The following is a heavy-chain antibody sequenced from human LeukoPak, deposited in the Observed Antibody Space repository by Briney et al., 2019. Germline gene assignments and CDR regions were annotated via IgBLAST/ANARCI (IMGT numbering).Heavy chain of an antibody. CDR2: ISWNSDTI. V-gene: IGHV3-9*01. D-gene: IGHD3-10*01. CDR1: GFSLDAHA. J-gene: IGHJ4*02. CDR3: AKDVPSYGLGSYSYFDY. Sequence: GRSLRLSCAASGFSLDAHAMHWVRQAPGKGLEWVSGISWNSDTIAYADSVKGRFTISRDNAQNSLYLQMNSLRAEDTALYYCAKDVPSYGLGSYSYFDYWGQGTLVTVSS.